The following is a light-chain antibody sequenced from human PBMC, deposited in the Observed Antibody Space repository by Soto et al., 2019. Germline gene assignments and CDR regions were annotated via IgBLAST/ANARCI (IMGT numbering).Light chain of an antibody. J-gene: IGLJ2*01. CDR1: SSDVGGYNY. V-gene: IGLV2-8*01. CDR3: SSYAGSKSLGV. CDR2: EVN. Sequence: QSALTQPPSASGSPGQSVTISFTGTSSDVGGYNYVSWYQHHPRKAPKLMIYEVNKRPSGVSDRFSGSKSGNTASLTVSGLEADDEADYYCSSYAGSKSLGVFGGGTKLSVL.